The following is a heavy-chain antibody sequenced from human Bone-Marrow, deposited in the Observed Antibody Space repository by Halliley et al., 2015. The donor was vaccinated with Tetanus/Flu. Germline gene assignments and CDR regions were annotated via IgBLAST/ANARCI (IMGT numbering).Heavy chain of an antibody. CDR2: TFYSGKS. J-gene: IGHJ5*02. CDR3: ARSGSGNYEGWLDP. Sequence: LVKPTQTLSLTCTVSGGSISPYHWNWIRQPPGKGLEWIGYTFYSGKSKYNPSLKSRVTISVDTSKKQLSLRLSSVTPADTAVYYCARSGSGNYEGWLDPWGQGTLVTVSS. CDR1: GGSISPYH. D-gene: IGHD3-10*01. V-gene: IGHV4-59*01.